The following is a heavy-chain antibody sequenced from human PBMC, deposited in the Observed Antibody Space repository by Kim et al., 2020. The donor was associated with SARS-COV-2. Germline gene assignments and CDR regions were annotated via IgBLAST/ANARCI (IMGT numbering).Heavy chain of an antibody. Sequence: ASVKVSCKASGYTFTSYYMHWVRQAPGQGLEWMGIINPSGGSTSYAQKFQGRVTMTRDTSTSTVYMELSSLRSEDTAVYYCARRGDYYYDSSGYYHPLDYWGQGTLVTVSS. CDR3: ARRGDYYYDSSGYYHPLDY. J-gene: IGHJ4*02. CDR1: GYTFTSYY. V-gene: IGHV1-46*01. D-gene: IGHD3-22*01. CDR2: INPSGGST.